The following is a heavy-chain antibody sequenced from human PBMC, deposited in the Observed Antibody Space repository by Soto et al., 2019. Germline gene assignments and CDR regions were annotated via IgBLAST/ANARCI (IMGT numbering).Heavy chain of an antibody. Sequence: SETLSLTCTVSGASISGFYWSWIRKSAGKGLEWIGRIYATGTTDYNPSLKSRVMMSVDTSKKQFSLKLRSVTATDTAVYYCVRDGTKTLRDWFDPWGQGISVTVS. J-gene: IGHJ5*02. D-gene: IGHD1-1*01. V-gene: IGHV4-4*07. CDR3: VRDGTKTLRDWFDP. CDR2: IYATGTT. CDR1: GASISGFY.